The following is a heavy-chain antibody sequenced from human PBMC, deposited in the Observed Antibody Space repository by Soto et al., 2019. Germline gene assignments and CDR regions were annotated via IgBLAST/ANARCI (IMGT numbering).Heavy chain of an antibody. D-gene: IGHD6-19*01. J-gene: IGHJ5*02. CDR3: AKDPTSYSSGWNNWFDP. CDR1: GFTFNSYA. Sequence: GGSLRLSCAASGFTFNSYAMSWVRQAPGKGLEWVSAISGSGGSTYYADSVKGRFTISRDNSKNTLYLQMNSLRAEDTAVYYCAKDPTSYSSGWNNWFDPWGQGTLVTVSS. V-gene: IGHV3-23*01. CDR2: ISGSGGST.